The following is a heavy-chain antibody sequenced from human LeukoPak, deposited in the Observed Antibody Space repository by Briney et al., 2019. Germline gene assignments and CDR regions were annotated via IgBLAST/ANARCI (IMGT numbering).Heavy chain of an antibody. CDR3: ARTVVAATNWFDP. D-gene: IGHD2-15*01. V-gene: IGHV4-38-2*01. Sequence: SETLSLTCGVSGYSLSSHYWGWIRQPPGKGLEWIGTIYHSGITYYNPSLKTRLTISVDTSKTRFSLKLTSVTAADTAVYYCARTVVAATNWFDPWGQGTPVTVSS. CDR1: GYSLSSHY. CDR2: IYHSGIT. J-gene: IGHJ5*02.